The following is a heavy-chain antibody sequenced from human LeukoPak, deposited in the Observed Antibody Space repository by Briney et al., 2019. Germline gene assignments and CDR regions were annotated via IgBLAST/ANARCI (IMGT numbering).Heavy chain of an antibody. J-gene: IGHJ3*02. CDR3: ATAFDNILTNYYTDFFDI. CDR1: GHTLSELS. V-gene: IGHV1-24*01. Sequence: ASVTVSCKLSGHTLSELSMHWVRQAPGKGLEGMGGFDPEDGETFNAQRFQGRVTMTEDTSTDAAYMELSSLRSEDTAVYYCATAFDNILTNYYTDFFDIWGQGTMVTVSS. CDR2: FDPEDGET. D-gene: IGHD3-9*01.